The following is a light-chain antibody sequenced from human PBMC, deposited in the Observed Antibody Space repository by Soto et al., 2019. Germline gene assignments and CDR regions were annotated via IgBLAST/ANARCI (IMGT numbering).Light chain of an antibody. Sequence: AIQMNQSPSSLSASIGDRVTITCRASQGIRNDLGWYQQKPGKAPKLLIYDASSLESGVPSRFGGGGSGTEFTLTISSLQPDDFAIYYCQQYINYPWTFGQGTNVDI. CDR1: QGIRND. V-gene: IGKV1D-13*01. CDR2: DAS. J-gene: IGKJ1*01. CDR3: QQYINYPWT.